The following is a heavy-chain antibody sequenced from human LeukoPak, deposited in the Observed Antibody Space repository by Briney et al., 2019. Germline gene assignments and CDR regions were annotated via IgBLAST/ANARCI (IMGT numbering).Heavy chain of an antibody. J-gene: IGHJ4*02. Sequence: GGSLRLSCAASGFTFSSYSMNWVRQAPGKGLEWVSYISSSSSTIYYADSVKGRFTISRDNAKNSLYLQMNSLRGEDTAVYYCARGLTRSDYWGQGALVTVSS. CDR2: ISSSSSTI. V-gene: IGHV3-48*04. CDR3: ARGLTRSDY. CDR1: GFTFSSYS.